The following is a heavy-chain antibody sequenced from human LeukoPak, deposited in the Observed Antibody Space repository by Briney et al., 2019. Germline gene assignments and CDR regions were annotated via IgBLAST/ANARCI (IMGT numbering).Heavy chain of an antibody. Sequence: SETLSLTCAVYGGSLSGFYWSWIRQSPGKGLEWIGEINHSGSTNYNPSLKSRVTISVDTSKNQFSLKLSSVTAADTAVYYCARRGPMYYYDSSGYYWFDPWGQGTLVTVSS. CDR1: GGSLSGFY. V-gene: IGHV4-34*01. CDR2: INHSGST. J-gene: IGHJ5*02. CDR3: ARRGPMYYYDSSGYYWFDP. D-gene: IGHD3-22*01.